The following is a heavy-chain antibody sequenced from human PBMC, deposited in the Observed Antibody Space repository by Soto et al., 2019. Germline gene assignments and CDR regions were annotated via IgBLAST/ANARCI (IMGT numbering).Heavy chain of an antibody. V-gene: IGHV3-73*01. D-gene: IGHD2-15*01. CDR3: TSLVEVEKQSGFFYAFDI. Sequence: GGSLRLSCAASGFTFSGSAMHWVRQASGKGLEWVGRIRSKANSYATAYAASVKGRFTISRDDSKNTAYLQMNSLKTEDTAVYYCTSLVEVEKQSGFFYAFDIWGQGTMVTVSS. CDR2: IRSKANSYAT. CDR1: GFTFSGSA. J-gene: IGHJ3*02.